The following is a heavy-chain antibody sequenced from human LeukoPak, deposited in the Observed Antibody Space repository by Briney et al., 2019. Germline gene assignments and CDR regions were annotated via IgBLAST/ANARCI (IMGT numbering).Heavy chain of an antibody. J-gene: IGHJ3*02. V-gene: IGHV4-59*01. CDR3: ARRHTYYYDSSGYPLDAFNI. CDR2: IYYSGTT. Sequence: SETLSLTCTVSGGSISNYYWSWIRQPPGKGLEWIGYIYYSGTTNYSPSLKSRVTISVDTSKNQFSLKLSSVTAADTAVYYCARRHTYYYDSSGYPLDAFNIWGQGTMVTVSS. D-gene: IGHD3-22*01. CDR1: GGSISNYY.